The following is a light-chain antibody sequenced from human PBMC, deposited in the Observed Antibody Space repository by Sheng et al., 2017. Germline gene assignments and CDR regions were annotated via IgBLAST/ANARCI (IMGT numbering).Light chain of an antibody. V-gene: IGKV3D-15*01. CDR2: DAS. CDR3: QQYHKWPLP. CDR1: QSVSSSY. Sequence: EIVLTQSPGTLSLSPGERATLSCRASQSVSSSYLAWYQQKPGQAPRLLIYDASNRATGIPARFSGSGSGTEFTLTISSLQSEDSALYYCQQYHKWPLPFGGGTKVEIK. J-gene: IGKJ4*01.